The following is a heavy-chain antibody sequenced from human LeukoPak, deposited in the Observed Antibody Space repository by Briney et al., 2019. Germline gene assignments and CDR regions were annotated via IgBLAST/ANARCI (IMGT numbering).Heavy chain of an antibody. CDR2: IYYSGST. D-gene: IGHD2-15*01. CDR1: GYSISSGYF. Sequence: SETLSLTCTVSGYSISSGYFWGWIRQAPGKGLEWIGSIYYSGSTYYNPSLKSRVTISVDTSKNQFSLKLSSVTAADTAVYYCARGLCSGGSCMDAFDIWGQGTMVTVSS. V-gene: IGHV4-38-2*02. CDR3: ARGLCSGGSCMDAFDI. J-gene: IGHJ3*02.